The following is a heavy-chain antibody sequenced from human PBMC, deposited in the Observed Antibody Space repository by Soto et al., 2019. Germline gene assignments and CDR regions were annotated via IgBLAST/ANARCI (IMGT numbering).Heavy chain of an antibody. CDR3: AREGDYGDSLTPFDY. CDR1: GFTFSSYW. CDR2: INSDGSST. J-gene: IGHJ4*02. V-gene: IGHV3-74*01. D-gene: IGHD4-17*01. Sequence: VQLVESGGGLVQPGGSLRLSCAASGFTFSSYWMHWVRQAPGKGLVWVSRINSDGSSTSYADSVKGRFTISRDNAKNTLYLQMNSLRAEDTAVYYCAREGDYGDSLTPFDYWGQGTLVTVSS.